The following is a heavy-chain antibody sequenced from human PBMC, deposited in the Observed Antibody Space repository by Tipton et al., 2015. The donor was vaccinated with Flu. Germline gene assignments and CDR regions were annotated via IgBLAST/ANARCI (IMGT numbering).Heavy chain of an antibody. D-gene: IGHD3/OR15-3a*01. CDR3: ARLKLFALVNHSYYYGLDV. CDR2: SGST. V-gene: IGHV4-61*09. CDR1: GGSISSGSYY. Sequence: TLSLTCTVSGGSISSGSYYWSWIRQPAGKGLEWIGYSGSTNYNPSLKNRVTISLDTSKNQFSLQLKSVTASDTAVYYCARLKLFALVNHSYYYGLDVWGQGTTVTVS. J-gene: IGHJ6*02.